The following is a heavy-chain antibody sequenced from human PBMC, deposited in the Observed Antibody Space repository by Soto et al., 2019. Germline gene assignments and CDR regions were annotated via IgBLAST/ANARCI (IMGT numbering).Heavy chain of an antibody. V-gene: IGHV2-26*01. CDR3: ARVLYYGMDV. CDR2: ISSSDEK. J-gene: IGHJ6*02. CDR1: GFSFSNPRMS. Sequence: QVTLKESGPVLVKPTETLTLTCTFSGFSFSNPRMSVSWIRQPPGKALEWLAHISSSDEKSYSTSLKSRLTIHKDTSKSQLVLTMPNMDAMDTATHYGARVLYYGMDVWGQGTTVTVSS.